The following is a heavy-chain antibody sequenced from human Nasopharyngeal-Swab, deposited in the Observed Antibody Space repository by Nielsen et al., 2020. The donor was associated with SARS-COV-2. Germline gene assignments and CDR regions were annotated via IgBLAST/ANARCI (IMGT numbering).Heavy chain of an antibody. D-gene: IGHD3-16*01. J-gene: IGHJ3*02. CDR3: ARGGGRRAFDI. V-gene: IGHV4-30-2*01. CDR2: IYHSGST. CDR1: GGSISSGSYY. Sequence: SCTVSGGSISSGSYYWSWIRQPPGKGLEWIGYIYHSGSTYYNPSLKSRVTISVDRSKNQFSLKLSSVTAADTAVYYCARGGGRRAFDIWGQGTMVTVSS.